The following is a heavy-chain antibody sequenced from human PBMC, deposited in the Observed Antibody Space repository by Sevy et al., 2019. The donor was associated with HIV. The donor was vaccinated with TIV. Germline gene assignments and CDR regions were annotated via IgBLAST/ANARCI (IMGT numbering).Heavy chain of an antibody. CDR2: IKQDGSEK. CDR1: GFTFSSYW. CDR3: ARDGGETTHPYYGMDV. D-gene: IGHD3-16*01. Sequence: GGSLRFSCAASGFTFSSYWMSWVRQAPGKGLEWVANIKQDGSEKYYVDSVKGRFTISRDNAKNSLYLQMNSLRAEDTAVYYCARDGGETTHPYYGMDVWGQGTTVTVSS. J-gene: IGHJ6*02. V-gene: IGHV3-7*01.